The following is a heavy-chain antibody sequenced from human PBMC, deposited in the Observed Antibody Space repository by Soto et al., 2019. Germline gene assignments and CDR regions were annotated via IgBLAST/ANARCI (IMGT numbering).Heavy chain of an antibody. V-gene: IGHV3-48*01. D-gene: IGHD2-15*01. Sequence: HPGGSLRLSCAASGFTFSSYSMNWVRQAPGKGLEWVSYISSSSSTIYYADSVKGRFTISRDNAKNSLYLQMNSLRAEDTAVYYCASYVVFADQNFDYWGQGTLVTVSS. CDR1: GFTFSSYS. CDR3: ASYVVFADQNFDY. J-gene: IGHJ4*02. CDR2: ISSSSSTI.